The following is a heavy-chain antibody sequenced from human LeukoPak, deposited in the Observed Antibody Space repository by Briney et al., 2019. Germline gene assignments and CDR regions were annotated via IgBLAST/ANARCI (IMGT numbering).Heavy chain of an antibody. V-gene: IGHV3-21*01. J-gene: IGHJ3*02. CDR3: ARDRLHYPNRVGAFDI. CDR2: ISSSSSYI. D-gene: IGHD2-21*01. Sequence: GGSLRLSCAASGFTFSSYSMNWVRQAPGKGLEWVSSISSSSSYIYYADSVKGRFTISRDNAKNSLYLQMNSLRAEDTAVYYCARDRLHYPNRVGAFDIWGQGTMVTVSS. CDR1: GFTFSSYS.